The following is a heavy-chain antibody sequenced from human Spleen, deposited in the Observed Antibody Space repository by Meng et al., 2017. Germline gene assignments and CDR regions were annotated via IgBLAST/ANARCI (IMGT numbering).Heavy chain of an antibody. Sequence: GESLKISCAASGFTFSSYWMSWVRQAPGKGLEWVANINHDGSDKYHVDSVKGRFTISRDNAKNSLYLQMNSLRADDTALYYCARDQGYSTFDIWGQGTVVTVSS. D-gene: IGHD2-15*01. CDR2: INHDGSDK. V-gene: IGHV3-7*01. CDR3: ARDQGYSTFDI. CDR1: GFTFSSYW. J-gene: IGHJ3*02.